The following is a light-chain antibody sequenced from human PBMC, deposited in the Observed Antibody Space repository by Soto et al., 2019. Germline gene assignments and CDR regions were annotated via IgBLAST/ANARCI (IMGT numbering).Light chain of an antibody. J-gene: IGKJ1*01. V-gene: IGKV1-9*01. Sequence: IQLTQSPSFLSASVGDRVTITCRASQGISSYLAWYQQKPGKAPKLLIYAASTLQSGVPSRFSGSGSGTEFTLTISSLQPDDFATYYCQQYRTFRTFGQGTKGDIK. CDR2: AAS. CDR1: QGISSY. CDR3: QQYRTFRT.